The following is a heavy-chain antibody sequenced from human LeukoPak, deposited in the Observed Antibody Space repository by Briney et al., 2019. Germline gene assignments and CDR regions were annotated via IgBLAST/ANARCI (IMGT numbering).Heavy chain of an antibody. CDR3: ASFARAYNWNDADFDY. J-gene: IGHJ4*02. CDR1: GGSISSSCYY. D-gene: IGHD1-20*01. Sequence: PSETLSLTCTASGGSISSSCYYWGWLRQPPGKGLEWIGRIYFSWSTYYNPSPKSPVTISVDTSKNQFPLKLSSVTAADTAVYYCASFARAYNWNDADFDYWGQGTLVTVSS. V-gene: IGHV4-39*06. CDR2: IYFSWST.